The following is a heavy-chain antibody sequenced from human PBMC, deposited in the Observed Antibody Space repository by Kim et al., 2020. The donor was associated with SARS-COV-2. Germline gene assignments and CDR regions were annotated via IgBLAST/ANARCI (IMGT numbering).Heavy chain of an antibody. CDR1: GYTFTSYA. V-gene: IGHV7-4-1*02. J-gene: IGHJ5*02. CDR3: ARAPRSGSYYKVPENWFDP. CDR2: INTNTGNP. D-gene: IGHD3-10*01. Sequence: ASVKVSCKASGYTFTSYAMNWVRQAPGQGLEWMGWINTNTGNPTYAQGFTGRFVFSLDTSISTAYLQISSLKAEDTAVYYCARAPRSGSYYKVPENWFDPWGQGTLVTVSS.